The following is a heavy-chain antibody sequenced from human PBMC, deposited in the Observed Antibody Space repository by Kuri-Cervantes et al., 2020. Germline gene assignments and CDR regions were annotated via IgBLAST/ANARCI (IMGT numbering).Heavy chain of an antibody. CDR1: GFTFSSYW. Sequence: LSLTCAASGFTFSSYWMTWVRQAPGKGLEWVANIKQDGSEKYYVDSVKGRFTISRDNAENSLYLQMDSLRAEDTAVYYCARGSLSSWNDGLYDSWGQGTLVTVSS. CDR2: IKQDGSEK. V-gene: IGHV3-7*01. D-gene: IGHD1-1*01. CDR3: ARGSLSSWNDGLYDS. J-gene: IGHJ4*02.